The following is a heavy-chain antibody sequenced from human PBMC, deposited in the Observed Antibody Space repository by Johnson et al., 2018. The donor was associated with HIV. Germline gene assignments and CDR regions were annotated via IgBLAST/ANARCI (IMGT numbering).Heavy chain of an antibody. D-gene: IGHD3-22*01. CDR1: GFTFSSYD. Sequence: VQLVESGGGLVQHGGSLRLSCAASGFTFSSYDMHWVRQATGKGLEWVSAIGTAGDTYYPGSVKGRFTISRENAKNSLYLQMNSLRAEDTALYYCARVMAGSSGYRAFDIWGKGTMVTVSS. V-gene: IGHV3-13*01. CDR2: IGTAGDT. CDR3: ARVMAGSSGYRAFDI. J-gene: IGHJ3*02.